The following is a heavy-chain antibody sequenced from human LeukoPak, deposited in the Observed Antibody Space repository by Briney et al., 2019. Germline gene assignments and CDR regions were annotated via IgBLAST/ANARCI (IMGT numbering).Heavy chain of an antibody. D-gene: IGHD5-24*01. CDR2: VNHSGST. V-gene: IGHV4-34*01. CDR1: GGSFSGYY. J-gene: IGHJ4*02. Sequence: PSETLSLTCAVYGGSFSGYYWSWIRQPPGKGLEWIGEVNHSGSTNYNPSLKSRVTISVDTSKYQFSLKLSSVTAADTAVYYCATDGYNYRYFDYWGQGTLVTVSS. CDR3: ATDGYNYRYFDY.